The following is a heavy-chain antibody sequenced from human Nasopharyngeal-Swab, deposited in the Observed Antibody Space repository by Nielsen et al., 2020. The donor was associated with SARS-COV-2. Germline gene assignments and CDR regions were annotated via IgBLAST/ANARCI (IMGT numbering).Heavy chain of an antibody. Sequence: GGSLRLSCAASGFTFSIYTMNWVRQAPGKGLEWVSAISSRGDYIYYAPSVKGRFTISRDDAKNSLYLQMNSLRAEDTAVYYCARDTPAMFAYWGQGTLVTVSS. V-gene: IGHV3-21*01. CDR2: ISSRGDYI. J-gene: IGHJ4*02. CDR1: GFTFSIYT. CDR3: ARDTPAMFAY.